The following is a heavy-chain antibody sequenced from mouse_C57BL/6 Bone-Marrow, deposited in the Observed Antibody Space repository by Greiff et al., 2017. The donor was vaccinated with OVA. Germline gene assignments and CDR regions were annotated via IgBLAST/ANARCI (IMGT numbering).Heavy chain of an antibody. Sequence: VQGVESGAELARPGASVKLSCKASGYTFTSYGISWVKQRTGQGLEWIGEIYPRSGNTYYNEKFKGKATLTADKSSSTAYMELRSLTSEDSAVYFCASLLRFYYFDYWGQGTTLTVSS. D-gene: IGHD1-2*01. CDR1: GYTFTSYG. CDR3: ASLLRFYYFDY. V-gene: IGHV1-81*01. CDR2: IYPRSGNT. J-gene: IGHJ2*01.